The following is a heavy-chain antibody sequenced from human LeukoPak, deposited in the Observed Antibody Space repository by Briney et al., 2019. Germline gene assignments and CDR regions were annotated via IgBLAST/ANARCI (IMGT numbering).Heavy chain of an antibody. CDR2: INPSGGST. J-gene: IGHJ4*02. Sequence: GASVKVSCKASGYTFTSYYMHWVRQAPGQGLEWMGIINPSGGSTSYAQKFHDRVTMTRDTSIRTAYMEVSRLRSDGTAVYYCARSPDILTGENFDYWGQGTLVTVSS. CDR3: ARSPDILTGENFDY. CDR1: GYTFTSYY. V-gene: IGHV1-46*01. D-gene: IGHD3-9*01.